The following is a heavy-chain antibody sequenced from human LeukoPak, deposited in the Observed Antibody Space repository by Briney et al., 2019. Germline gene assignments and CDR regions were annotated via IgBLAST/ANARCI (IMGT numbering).Heavy chain of an antibody. Sequence: SETLSLTCAVCSGSINSTPHYWGWIRQPPGKGLEWIGSVYYSGTTYYNPSLKSRVTIALDTSKNQFSLNVTSVTAADTAVYYCARSLGYSYGHDYWGPGTLVIVSS. D-gene: IGHD5-18*01. CDR1: SGSINSTPHY. CDR3: ARSLGYSYGHDY. V-gene: IGHV4-39*07. CDR2: VYYSGTT. J-gene: IGHJ4*02.